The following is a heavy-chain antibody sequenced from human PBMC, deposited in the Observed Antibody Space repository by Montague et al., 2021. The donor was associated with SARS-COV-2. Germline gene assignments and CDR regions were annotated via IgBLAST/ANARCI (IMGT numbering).Heavy chain of an antibody. CDR1: GFSFSPYA. Sequence: SLRLSCAASGFSFSPYAMHWVRQAPGRGLEYVSAIGDRGTHTYYADSVKGRFSISSDDSKKTLYLQMDSLKAEDMAIYYCAKEVSRWYFDLWGRGTPVTVSS. CDR2: IGDRGTHT. V-gene: IGHV3-64*02. CDR3: AKEVSRWYFDL. J-gene: IGHJ2*01.